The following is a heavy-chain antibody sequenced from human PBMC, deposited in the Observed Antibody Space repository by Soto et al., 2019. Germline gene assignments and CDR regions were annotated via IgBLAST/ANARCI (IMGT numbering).Heavy chain of an antibody. V-gene: IGHV3-48*02. Sequence: GGSLRLSCAASGFTFRNYALNWVRQAPGKGLEWISYISIGRTSIYYADSVKGRFTISRDDAKNSLLLQMNSLRDDDTAVYYCARDRGGYSLFDFWGQGTQVTVSS. D-gene: IGHD2-15*01. CDR2: ISIGRTSI. J-gene: IGHJ4*02. CDR3: ARDRGGYSLFDF. CDR1: GFTFRNYA.